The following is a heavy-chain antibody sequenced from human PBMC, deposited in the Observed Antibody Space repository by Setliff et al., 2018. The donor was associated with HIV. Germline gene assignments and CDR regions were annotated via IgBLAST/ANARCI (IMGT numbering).Heavy chain of an antibody. V-gene: IGHV2-5*08. Sequence: TLSLTCTVSGGSISSYYWSWIRQPPGKALEWLAVIYWDDYKHYSPSLKSRLTVTKDNSKNQVVLTMTNMDPVDTATYFCVHVRTRDYVWGGSRSGPPSFDPWGHGTLVTVSS. CDR3: VHVRTRDYVWGGSRSGPPSFDP. CDR1: GGSISSYYW. J-gene: IGHJ5*02. CDR2: IYWDDYK. D-gene: IGHD3-16*02.